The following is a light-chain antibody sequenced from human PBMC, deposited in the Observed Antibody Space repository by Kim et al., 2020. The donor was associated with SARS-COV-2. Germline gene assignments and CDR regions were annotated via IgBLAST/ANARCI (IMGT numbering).Light chain of an antibody. V-gene: IGKV1-39*01. CDR3: QQNYSTPIT. CDR2: AAS. CDR1: QSISSY. Sequence: DIQMTQSPSSLSASVGDRVTITCRASQSISSYLNWYQQKPGKAPKLLIYAASSLPSGVPSRFSGSGSGTDFTLTISSLQPEDFATYYRQQNYSTPITFGQGTRLEIK. J-gene: IGKJ5*01.